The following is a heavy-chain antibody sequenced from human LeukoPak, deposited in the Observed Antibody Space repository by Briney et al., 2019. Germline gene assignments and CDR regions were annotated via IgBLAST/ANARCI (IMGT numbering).Heavy chain of an antibody. D-gene: IGHD3-22*01. V-gene: IGHV3-15*07. CDR2: IRSNSDGGTI. CDR3: AADFYDST. Sequence: GGSLRLSCATSGFTFSNAWMNWVRQAPGKGLEWVGRIRSNSDGGTIDYAAPVKGRFTLSRDDSKTTLYLQMNSLQTEDTAVYYCAADFYDSTWGQGTLVTVSS. J-gene: IGHJ5*02. CDR1: GFTFSNAW.